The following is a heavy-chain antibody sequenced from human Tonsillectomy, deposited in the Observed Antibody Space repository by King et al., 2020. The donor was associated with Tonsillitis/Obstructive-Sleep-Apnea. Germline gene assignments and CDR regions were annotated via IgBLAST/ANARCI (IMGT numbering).Heavy chain of an antibody. CDR3: ARDPHDGSFVDY. CDR2: ISSRSNYI. Sequence: VQLVESGGGLVKPGGSLRLSCAASGFTFSTYSMNWVRQTPGKGLEWVSSISSRSNYIEYADSVKGRFTSSRDNAKRSLYLQMNSLRADATAVYYCARDPHDGSFVDYWGRGTLVTVSS. CDR1: GFTFSTYS. D-gene: IGHD1-1*01. J-gene: IGHJ4*02. V-gene: IGHV3-21*01.